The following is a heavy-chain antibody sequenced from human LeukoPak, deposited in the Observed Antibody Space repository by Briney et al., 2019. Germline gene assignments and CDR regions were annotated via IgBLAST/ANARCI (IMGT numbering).Heavy chain of an antibody. CDR3: ARDRAELGGMDV. CDR1: GFVFSGYS. V-gene: IGHV3-21*06. Sequence: GGSLRLSCAASGFVFSGYSINWVRQAPGKGLEWVSYISESSSHTYYVDSVKGRFTISRDNAKNSLYLQMSSLRAEDTGIYYCARDRAELGGMDVWGQGTTVIVSS. D-gene: IGHD3-16*01. CDR2: ISESSSHT. J-gene: IGHJ6*02.